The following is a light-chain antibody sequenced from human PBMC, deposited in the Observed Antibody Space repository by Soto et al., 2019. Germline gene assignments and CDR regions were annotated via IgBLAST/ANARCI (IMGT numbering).Light chain of an antibody. Sequence: EIVLTQSPATLSLSPGERATLSCRASQSVSSYLAWYQQKPGQTPRLLIYDASNRATGIPARFSGSGSGTDFTLTIISLEPEDFAVYYCQQRSSWPLLTFGGGTKVEIK. CDR3: QQRSSWPLLT. CDR2: DAS. J-gene: IGKJ4*01. CDR1: QSVSSY. V-gene: IGKV3-11*01.